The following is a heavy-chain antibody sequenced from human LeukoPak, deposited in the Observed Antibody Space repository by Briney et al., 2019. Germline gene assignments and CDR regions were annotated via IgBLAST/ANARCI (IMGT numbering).Heavy chain of an antibody. J-gene: IGHJ4*02. Sequence: PSETLSLTCTVSGGSISSYYWSWIRQPPGKGLEWIGYIYYSGSTNYNPSLKSRVTISVDTSKNQFSLKLSSVTAADTAVYYCARPLKGYFDYWGQGTLVTVSS. V-gene: IGHV4-59*01. CDR2: IYYSGST. CDR3: ARPLKGYFDY. CDR1: GGSISSYY.